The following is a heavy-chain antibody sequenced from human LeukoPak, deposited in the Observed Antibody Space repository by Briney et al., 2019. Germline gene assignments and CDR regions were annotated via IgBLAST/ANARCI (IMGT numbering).Heavy chain of an antibody. J-gene: IGHJ6*03. CDR3: AKSLAARPNYYYYMDV. CDR2: ISGSGGST. Sequence: GGSLRLSCAASGFTFSSYGMSWVRQAPGKGLEWVSAISGSGGSTYYADSVKGRFTISRDNSKNTLYLQMNSLRAEDTAVYYCAKSLAARPNYYYYMDVWGKGTTVTVSS. CDR1: GFTFSSYG. D-gene: IGHD6-6*01. V-gene: IGHV3-23*01.